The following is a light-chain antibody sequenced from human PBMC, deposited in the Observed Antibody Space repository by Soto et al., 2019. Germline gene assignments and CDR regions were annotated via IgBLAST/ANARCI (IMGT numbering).Light chain of an antibody. Sequence: QSALTQPASVSGSPGQSITISCTGTSSDVGGYNYVSWYQQHPGKAPKLMIYEVSNRPSGVSNRFSGSKSGNTDSLTISGLQAEDEGDYYCSAYTSSSTLVFGGGTKVNVL. CDR1: SSDVGGYNY. V-gene: IGLV2-14*01. CDR2: EVS. J-gene: IGLJ2*01. CDR3: SAYTSSSTLV.